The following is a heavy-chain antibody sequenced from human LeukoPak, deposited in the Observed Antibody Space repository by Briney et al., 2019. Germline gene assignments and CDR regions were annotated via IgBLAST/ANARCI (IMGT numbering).Heavy chain of an antibody. CDR3: ARQTWGDDFWSGYYMAGYYYMDV. CDR1: GYSFTSYW. V-gene: IGHV5-51*01. D-gene: IGHD3-3*01. CDR2: IYPGDSDT. Sequence: GESLKISCKGSGYSFTSYWIGWVRQMPGKGLEWMGIIYPGDSDTRYSPSFQGQVTISADKSISTAYLQWSSLEASDTAMYYCARQTWGDDFWSGYYMAGYYYMDVWGKGTTVTVSS. J-gene: IGHJ6*03.